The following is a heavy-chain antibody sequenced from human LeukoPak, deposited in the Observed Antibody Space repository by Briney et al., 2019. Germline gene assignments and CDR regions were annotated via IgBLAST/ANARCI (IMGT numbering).Heavy chain of an antibody. Sequence: TGGSLRLSCAASGFTFSSSWMNWVRQAPGKGLVWVANIKQDGSETYYVDSVKGRFTISRDNARNSLYLQMSSLRVEDTAVYYCARGGLDGWIHLWPSSHFDYWGQGTLVTVSS. CDR3: ARGGLDGWIHLWPSSHFDY. V-gene: IGHV3-7*01. J-gene: IGHJ4*02. CDR2: IKQDGSET. D-gene: IGHD5-18*01. CDR1: GFTFSSSW.